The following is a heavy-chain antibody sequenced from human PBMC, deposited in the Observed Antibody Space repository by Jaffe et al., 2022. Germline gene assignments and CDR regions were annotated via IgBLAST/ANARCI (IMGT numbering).Heavy chain of an antibody. V-gene: IGHV4-38-2*01. D-gene: IGHD3-22*01. CDR3: ARQGRVLDSRGYNYVDASDI. Sequence: QVQLQESGPGLVKPSETLSLTCVVSGYSITSGYYWGWIRQTPGKGLEWIGSIYNTGTTHYNPSLKSRVTLSVDTANNQFSLTLRSVTAADTAVHYCARQGRVLDSRGYNYVDASDIWGQGTMVTVSS. CDR2: IYNTGTT. CDR1: GYSITSGYY. J-gene: IGHJ3*02.